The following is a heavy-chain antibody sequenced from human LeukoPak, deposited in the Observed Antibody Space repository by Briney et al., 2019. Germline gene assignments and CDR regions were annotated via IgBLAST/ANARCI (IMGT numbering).Heavy chain of an antibody. Sequence: SETLSLTCTVSGGSISSYYWSWIRQPPGKGLEWIGYIYYSGSTNYNPSLKSRVTISVDTSKNQFSLKLSSVTAADTAVYYCARLKLRAFIVATISGYFDYWGQGTLVTVSS. V-gene: IGHV4-59*12. CDR1: GGSISSYY. CDR2: IYYSGST. J-gene: IGHJ4*02. D-gene: IGHD5-12*01. CDR3: ARLKLRAFIVATISGYFDY.